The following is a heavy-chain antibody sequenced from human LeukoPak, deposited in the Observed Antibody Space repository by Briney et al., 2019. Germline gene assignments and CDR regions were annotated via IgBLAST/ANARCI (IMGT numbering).Heavy chain of an antibody. D-gene: IGHD3-9*01. J-gene: IGHJ5*02. CDR1: GYTFIDYY. CDR2: IDPEDGKT. V-gene: IGHV1-69-2*01. Sequence: ASVTVSFKSSGYTFIDYYIHWVKQAPGRGQEWMGRIDPEDGKTIYAQKFQGRITMTADRSTRNVYMQLSNLSFAATALSYCFSDLTLIFSSNWSAPWGQGTQVTVSS. CDR3: FSDLTLIFSSNWSAP.